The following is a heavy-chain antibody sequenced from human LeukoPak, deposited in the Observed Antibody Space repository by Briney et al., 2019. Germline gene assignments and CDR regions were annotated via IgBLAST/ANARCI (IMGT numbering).Heavy chain of an antibody. CDR2: VFHDGST. D-gene: IGHD1-14*01. Sequence: SETLSLTCTVSDGFISTDFWNWIRQPPGRGLEWIGHVFHDGSTNLNPSLKSRVTISVDTSKNQFSLNLRSVTAADTAVYYCARRRRAEPDTSPDNWFDPWGQGTLVTVSS. J-gene: IGHJ5*02. CDR3: ARRRRAEPDTSPDNWFDP. CDR1: DGFISTDF. V-gene: IGHV4-59*08.